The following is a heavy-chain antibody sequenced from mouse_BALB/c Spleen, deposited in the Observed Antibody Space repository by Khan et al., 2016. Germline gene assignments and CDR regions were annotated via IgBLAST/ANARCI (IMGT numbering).Heavy chain of an antibody. CDR2: IDPANGNT. Sequence: VQLQQSGAELVKPGASVKLSCTASGFNFKDTYMHWVKQRPEQGLEWIGRIDPANGNTTYDPKFQGQATITADTSSNTAYLQLSSLTSEDTAVYYCAGFWDPFAYGCQGTLVTVAA. V-gene: IGHV14-3*02. CDR3: AGFWDPFAY. CDR1: GFNFKDTY. D-gene: IGHD4-1*01. J-gene: IGHJ3*01.